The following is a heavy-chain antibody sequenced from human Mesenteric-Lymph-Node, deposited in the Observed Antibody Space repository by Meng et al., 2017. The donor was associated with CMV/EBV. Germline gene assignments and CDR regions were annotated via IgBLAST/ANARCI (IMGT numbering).Heavy chain of an antibody. CDR1: GGSFSGYH. V-gene: IGHV4-34*01. CDR3: ARHQRWLKSEGGFNY. Sequence: QGQRQGWGGGVLKPSEALSLPCDVYGGSFSGYHWSWIRQPPGKGLEWIGEINHSGSTNYNPSLKSRVTISVDTSKNQFSLKLSSVTAADTAVYYCARHQRWLKSEGGFNYWGQGTLVTVSS. J-gene: IGHJ4*02. CDR2: INHSGST. D-gene: IGHD4-23*01.